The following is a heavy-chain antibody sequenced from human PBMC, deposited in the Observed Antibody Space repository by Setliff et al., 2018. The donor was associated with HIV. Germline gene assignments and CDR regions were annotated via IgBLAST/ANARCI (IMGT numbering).Heavy chain of an antibody. CDR1: GGSIVRYY. D-gene: IGHD2-21*02. CDR3: ARLLQGGNYAFDI. V-gene: IGHV4-59*08. Sequence: SETLSLTCTVSGGSIVRYYWTWIRQLPGKGLEWIGYIYYSGSTNYNPSLKSRVIISVDTSKMQFSLKLRSVTAADTAMYYCARLLQGGNYAFDIWGQGTMVTVSS. CDR2: IYYSGST. J-gene: IGHJ3*02.